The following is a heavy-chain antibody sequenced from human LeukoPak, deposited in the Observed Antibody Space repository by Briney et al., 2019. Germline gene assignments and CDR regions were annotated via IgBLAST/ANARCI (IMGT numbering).Heavy chain of an antibody. CDR3: ARHSFGRGGSYRSRSFDY. D-gene: IGHD3-16*02. CDR1: GGALSSGGYY. Sequence: SETLSLTCTVSGGALSSGGYYWTWIRQPPGKGLEWIGNIYHSGTPYYNPSLKSRVTLSVDRSKNQFSLKMTSVTAADTAVYYCARHSFGRGGSYRSRSFDYWGQGTLVTVSS. CDR2: IYHSGTP. V-gene: IGHV4-30-2*01. J-gene: IGHJ4*02.